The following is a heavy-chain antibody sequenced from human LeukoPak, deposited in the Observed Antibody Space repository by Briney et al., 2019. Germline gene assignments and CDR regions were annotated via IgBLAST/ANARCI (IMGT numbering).Heavy chain of an antibody. CDR1: GDSVSSNSAA. D-gene: IGHD1-26*01. CDR2: TYYRSKWYN. J-gene: IGHJ4*02. CDR3: ASTYRDSGSYLFDY. Sequence: SQTLSLTCAISGDSVSSNSAAWNWIRQSPSRGLEWLGRTYYRSKWYNDYAVSVKSRITINPDTSKNQFPLQLSSVTPEDTAVYYCASTYRDSGSYLFDYWGQGTLVTVSS. V-gene: IGHV6-1*01.